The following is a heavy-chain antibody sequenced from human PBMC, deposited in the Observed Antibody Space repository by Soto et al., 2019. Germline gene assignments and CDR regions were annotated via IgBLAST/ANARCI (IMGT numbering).Heavy chain of an antibody. J-gene: IGHJ4*01. V-gene: IGHV1-2*02. CDR1: GYTFIDYF. CDR3: VRGLRVRAIDY. Sequence: ASVKVSCKASGYTFIDYFIHWVRQAPGQGLEWMGCINPSSDATDYSQKFRGRVTMARDTSIGTASMELSRLRSDDNAVYYCVRGLRVRAIDYWG. CDR2: INPSSDAT. D-gene: IGHD2-21*01.